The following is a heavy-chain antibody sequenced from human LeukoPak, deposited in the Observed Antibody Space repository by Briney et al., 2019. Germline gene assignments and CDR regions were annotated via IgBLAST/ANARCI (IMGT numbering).Heavy chain of an antibody. D-gene: IGHD2-15*01. J-gene: IGHJ5*02. CDR3: ARQEYCSGGSCYTWFDP. Sequence: GESLQISCKGSGYSINNYWIGWVRQMPGKSLEWMGIIYPADSDIRYSPSFQGQVTISADKSISTAYLQWSSLKASDTAMYYCARQEYCSGGSCYTWFDPWGQGTLVTVSS. CDR1: GYSINNYW. V-gene: IGHV5-51*01. CDR2: IYPADSDI.